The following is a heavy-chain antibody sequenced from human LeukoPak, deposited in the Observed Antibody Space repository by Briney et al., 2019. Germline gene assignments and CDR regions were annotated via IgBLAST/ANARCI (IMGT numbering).Heavy chain of an antibody. V-gene: IGHV3-7*03. D-gene: IGHD3-9*01. Sequence: GGSLRLSCAASGFAFSLYWMNWVRRAPGKGLEWVANIKQDGSEKNYVDTVKGRFTISRDNAKNSLYLQMNNLRVEDTAMYYCAGGTGFIIKDWGQGTLVTVSS. CDR2: IKQDGSEK. CDR1: GFAFSLYW. CDR3: AGGTGFIIKD. J-gene: IGHJ4*02.